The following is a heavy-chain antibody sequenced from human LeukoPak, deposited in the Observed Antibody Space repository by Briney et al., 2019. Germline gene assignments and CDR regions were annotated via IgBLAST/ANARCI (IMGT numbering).Heavy chain of an antibody. CDR3: ARDTLAAAGNYYYYYMDV. Sequence: SETLSLTCSVSGDSISYFYWSWIRQAAGKGLEWIGRIYTSGSTNYNPSLKSRVTMSVDTSKNQFSLKLSSVTAADTAVYYCARDTLAAAGNYYYYYMDVWGKGTTVTISS. D-gene: IGHD6-13*01. CDR2: IYTSGST. CDR1: GDSISYFY. J-gene: IGHJ6*03. V-gene: IGHV4-4*07.